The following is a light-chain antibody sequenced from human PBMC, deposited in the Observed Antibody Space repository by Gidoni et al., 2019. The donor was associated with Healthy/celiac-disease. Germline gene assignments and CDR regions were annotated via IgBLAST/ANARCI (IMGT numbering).Light chain of an antibody. CDR2: QDS. J-gene: IGLJ2*01. CDR3: QAWDSSTVV. CDR1: KLGDKY. Sequence: SYDLTHPPSLSFSPGQTASITCSGDKLGDKYACWYQQKPGQSPVLVIYQDSKRPSGIPERFSGSNSGNTATLTISGTQAMDEADYYCQAWDSSTVVFGGGTKLTVL. V-gene: IGLV3-1*01.